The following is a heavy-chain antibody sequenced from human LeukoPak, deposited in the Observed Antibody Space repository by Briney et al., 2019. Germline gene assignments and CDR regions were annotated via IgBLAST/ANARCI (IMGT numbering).Heavy chain of an antibody. D-gene: IGHD5-18*01. Sequence: GGSLRLSCAATGFTFSNQAMSWVRQAPGKGLEWVSVISGSGGSTDYADSVKGRFTISRDNSKNTLYLQMSSLRAEDTAVYYCAKHTYGYGGVDYWGQGTLVTVSA. CDR1: GFTFSNQA. CDR3: AKHTYGYGGVDY. CDR2: ISGSGGST. V-gene: IGHV3-23*01. J-gene: IGHJ4*02.